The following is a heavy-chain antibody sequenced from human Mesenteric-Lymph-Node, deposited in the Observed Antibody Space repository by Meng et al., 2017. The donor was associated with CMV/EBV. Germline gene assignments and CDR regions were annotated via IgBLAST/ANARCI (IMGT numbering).Heavy chain of an antibody. Sequence: GESLKISCAASGFIFEDYGMHWVRQAPGKGLEWVAFIRYDGTNKYYVDSVKGRFTISRDNSKNTLYLQMNSLRGEDTAVYYCAKDIEEDYDFWSGSPFHYWGQGTLVTVSS. CDR1: GFIFEDYG. CDR3: AKDIEEDYDFWSGSPFHY. J-gene: IGHJ4*02. D-gene: IGHD3-3*01. V-gene: IGHV3-30*02. CDR2: IRYDGTNK.